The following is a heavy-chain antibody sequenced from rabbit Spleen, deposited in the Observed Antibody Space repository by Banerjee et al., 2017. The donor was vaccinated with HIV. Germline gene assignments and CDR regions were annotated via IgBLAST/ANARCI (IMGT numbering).Heavy chain of an antibody. CDR2: IDTSSVHT. V-gene: IGHV1S40*01. CDR3: ARDSGSNDYIDVYFNL. J-gene: IGHJ4*01. CDR1: GFDFSSSYY. D-gene: IGHD8-1*01. Sequence: QSLEESGGDLVKPGASLTLTCKASGFDFSSSYYMCWVRQAPEKGLELIACIDTSSVHTADATWAKGRFTISKTSSTTVTLQMTSLTAADTATYFCARDSGSNDYIDVYFNLWGPGTLVTVS.